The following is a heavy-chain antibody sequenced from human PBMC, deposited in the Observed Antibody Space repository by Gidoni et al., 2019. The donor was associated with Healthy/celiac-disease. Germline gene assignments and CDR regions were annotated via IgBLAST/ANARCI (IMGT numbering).Heavy chain of an antibody. V-gene: IGHV4-39*01. D-gene: IGHD2-2*01. CDR1: GGSISSSSYY. CDR3: ARGVVPAASPSYYYYYYGMDV. J-gene: IGHJ6*02. Sequence: QLQLQESGPGLVKPSETLSLPCTVSGGSISSSSYYWGWIRQPPGKGLEWIGSIYYSGSTYYNPSLKSRVTISVDTSKNQFSLKLSSVTAADTAVYYCARGVVPAASPSYYYYYYGMDVWGQGTTVTVSS. CDR2: IYYSGST.